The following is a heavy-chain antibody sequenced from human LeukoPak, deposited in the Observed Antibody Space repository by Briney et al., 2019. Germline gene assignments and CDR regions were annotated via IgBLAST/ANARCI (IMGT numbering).Heavy chain of an antibody. J-gene: IGHJ6*04. Sequence: SETLSLTCAVSGGSISSGDYYWSWIRQPPGKGLEWIGYIYYSGSTYYNPSLKSRVTISVDTSKNQFSLKLSSVTAADTAVYYCARDYYGSGKYYYYGMDVWGKGTTATVSS. V-gene: IGHV4-30-4*01. CDR2: IYYSGST. D-gene: IGHD3-10*01. CDR3: ARDYYGSGKYYYYGMDV. CDR1: GGSISSGDYY.